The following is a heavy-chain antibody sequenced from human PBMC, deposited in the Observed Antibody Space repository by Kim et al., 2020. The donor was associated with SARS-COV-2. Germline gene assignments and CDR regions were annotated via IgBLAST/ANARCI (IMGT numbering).Heavy chain of an antibody. J-gene: IGHJ2*01. V-gene: IGHV4-39*07. CDR1: GGSISSSSYY. Sequence: SETLSLTCTVSGGSISSSSYYWGWIRQPPGKGLEWIGIIYYSGSTYYNPSLKSRVTISVDTSKNQFSLKLSSVTAADTAVYYCARDPMVRGVMILTDWYFDLWGRGTLVTVSS. CDR3: ARDPMVRGVMILTDWYFDL. D-gene: IGHD3-10*01. CDR2: IYYSGST.